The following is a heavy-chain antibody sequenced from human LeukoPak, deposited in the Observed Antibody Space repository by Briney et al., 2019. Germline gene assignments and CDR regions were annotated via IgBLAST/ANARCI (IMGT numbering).Heavy chain of an antibody. CDR2: INHSRST. V-gene: IGHV4-34*01. J-gene: IGHJ5*02. Sequence: SETLSLTCAVYGGSFSGYYWSWIRQPPGKGLEWIGEINHSRSTNYNPSLKGRVTISVDTSKNQFSLKLSSVTAADTAVYYCARGSIAPNTRAPRGNWFDPWGQGTLVTVSS. CDR1: GGSFSGYY. D-gene: IGHD2-15*01. CDR3: ARGSIAPNTRAPRGNWFDP.